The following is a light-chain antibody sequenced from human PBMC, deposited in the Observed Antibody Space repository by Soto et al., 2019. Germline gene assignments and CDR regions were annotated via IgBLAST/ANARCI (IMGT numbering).Light chain of an antibody. CDR3: QQYYTTPLT. CDR2: WAS. J-gene: IGKJ3*01. V-gene: IGKV4-1*01. Sequence: DIVMTQSPDSLAVSLGERATINCKSSQSVLHTSDNRNYLAWYQQKPGQPPKLLIYWASTREFGVPDRFSGGGSGTDFTLTISSLQAEDVAVYYCQQYYTTPLTFGPGTKVDIK. CDR1: QSVLHTSDNRNY.